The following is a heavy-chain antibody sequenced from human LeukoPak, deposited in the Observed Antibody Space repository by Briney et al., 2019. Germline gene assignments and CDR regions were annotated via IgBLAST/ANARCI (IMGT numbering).Heavy chain of an antibody. Sequence: SETLSLTCTVSGGSVNTYYWIWIRQPPGKGLEWIGYIYNSGNTNYNPSLKSRVTISGDTSKNQFSLKLSSVTAADTAVYYCAIGYSNNWYFDYWGQGTLVTVSS. J-gene: IGHJ4*02. CDR2: IYNSGNT. V-gene: IGHV4-59*02. D-gene: IGHD6-13*01. CDR1: GGSVNTYY. CDR3: AIGYSNNWYFDY.